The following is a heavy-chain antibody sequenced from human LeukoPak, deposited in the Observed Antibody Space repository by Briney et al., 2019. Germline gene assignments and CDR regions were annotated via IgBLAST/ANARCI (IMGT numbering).Heavy chain of an antibody. J-gene: IGHJ4*02. CDR1: GGSISSYY. V-gene: IGHV4-59*01. Sequence: PSETLSLTCTVSGGSISSYYWSWIRQPPGKGLGWVAYMSYSGSTNYNPSLKSRVAISVDTSKNQFSLNLTSVTAADTAVYYCARGGPSSLDYWGQGTLVTVSS. CDR2: MSYSGST. D-gene: IGHD6-6*01. CDR3: ARGGPSSLDY.